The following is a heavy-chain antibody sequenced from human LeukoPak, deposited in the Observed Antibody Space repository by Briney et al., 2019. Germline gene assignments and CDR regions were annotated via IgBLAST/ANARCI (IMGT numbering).Heavy chain of an antibody. Sequence: GGSLRLSCAASGFTVSSNYMSWVRQAPGKGLEWVSVIYSGGSTYYADSVKGRFTISRDNSKNTLYLQMNSLRAEDTAVYYCARVRRRYCSGGGCSIHNWFDPWGQGTLVTVSS. D-gene: IGHD2-15*01. CDR1: GFTVSSNY. CDR3: ARVRRRYCSGGGCSIHNWFDP. V-gene: IGHV3-66*01. CDR2: IYSGGST. J-gene: IGHJ5*02.